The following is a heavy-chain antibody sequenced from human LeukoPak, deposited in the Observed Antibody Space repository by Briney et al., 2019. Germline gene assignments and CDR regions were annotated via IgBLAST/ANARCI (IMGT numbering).Heavy chain of an antibody. J-gene: IGHJ5*02. CDR2: ISAYNGNT. Sequence: GASVKVSCKASGYTFTSYGISWVRQAPGQGLEWMGGISAYNGNTNYAQKLQGRVTMTTDTSTSTDYMELRSLRSDDTAVYYCARDTLWLRYEVNWFDPWGQGTLVTVSS. CDR1: GYTFTSYG. V-gene: IGHV1-18*01. D-gene: IGHD5-12*01. CDR3: ARDTLWLRYEVNWFDP.